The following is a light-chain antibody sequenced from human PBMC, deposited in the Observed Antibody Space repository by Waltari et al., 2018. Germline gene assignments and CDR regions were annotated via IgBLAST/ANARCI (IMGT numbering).Light chain of an antibody. CDR1: QSISSG. Sequence: DLQMTQSPSTLSASVGDRVTITCRATQSISSGLAWYQQKPGKAPKLLIYNASSLESGVPSRFSGSGSVTEFTLTISSLQPDDFATYYCQQYNSYSRTFGQGTKVEIK. V-gene: IGKV1-5*03. CDR2: NAS. CDR3: QQYNSYSRT. J-gene: IGKJ1*01.